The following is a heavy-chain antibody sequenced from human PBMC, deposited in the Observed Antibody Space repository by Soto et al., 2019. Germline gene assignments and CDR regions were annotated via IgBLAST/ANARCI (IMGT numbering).Heavy chain of an antibody. CDR1: VGTFSSYS. Sequence: GASVKVSSKASVGTFSSYSIIWVRQAPGQGLEGMGGIIPIFGTANYAHKFQGRVTITADKSTSTAYMELSSLRSEDTAVYYCASWAACKPNHWGQGTLVTVSS. D-gene: IGHD6-13*01. J-gene: IGHJ5*02. V-gene: IGHV1-69*06. CDR3: ASWAACKPNH. CDR2: IIPIFGTA.